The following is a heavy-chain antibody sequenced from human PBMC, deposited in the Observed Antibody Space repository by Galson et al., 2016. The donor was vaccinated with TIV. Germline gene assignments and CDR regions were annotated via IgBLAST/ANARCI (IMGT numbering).Heavy chain of an antibody. V-gene: IGHV4-61*02. CDR3: ARANYDFWSTSFAHWFDS. CDR2: IYTNVNA. J-gene: IGHJ5*01. CDR1: GGSISGGIHH. Sequence: TLSLTCTVSGGSISGGIHHWNWIRQPAGKGLEWIGRIYTNVNANYNPSLASRVTFSIDTSKNQFSLKLFSVNAADTAVYYCARANYDFWSTSFAHWFDSWGQGTLVTVSS. D-gene: IGHD3-3*01.